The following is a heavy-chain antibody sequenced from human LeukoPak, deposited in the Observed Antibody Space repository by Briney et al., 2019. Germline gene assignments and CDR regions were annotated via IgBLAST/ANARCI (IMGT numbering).Heavy chain of an antibody. J-gene: IGHJ4*02. CDR2: LGGYGGST. CDR3: ARGDGYNFFDY. CDR1: GFTFSSDA. Sequence: PGGSLRLSCAASGFTFSSDAMSWVRQAPGKGLEWVSTLGGYGGSTYYADSVKGRFTISRDNSENTLYLQMKSLRAEDTAVYYCARGDGYNFFDYWGQGTLVTVSS. D-gene: IGHD5-24*01. V-gene: IGHV3-23*01.